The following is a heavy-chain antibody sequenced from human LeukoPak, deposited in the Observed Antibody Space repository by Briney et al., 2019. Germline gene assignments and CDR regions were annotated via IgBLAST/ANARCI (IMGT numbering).Heavy chain of an antibody. CDR1: GFSVSNYD. CDR3: ARDYYYDSSGYSN. Sequence: GGSLRLSCAASGFSVSNYDMSWVRQAPGKGLEWVSGISNDGGRTYYADSVKGRLTISRDNSKNSLYLQMNSLRVEDTAVYYCARDYYYDSSGYSNWGQGTLVTVSS. V-gene: IGHV3-23*01. J-gene: IGHJ4*02. D-gene: IGHD3-22*01. CDR2: ISNDGGRT.